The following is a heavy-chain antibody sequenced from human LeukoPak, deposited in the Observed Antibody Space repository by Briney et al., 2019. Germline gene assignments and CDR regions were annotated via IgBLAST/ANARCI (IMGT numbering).Heavy chain of an antibody. V-gene: IGHV4-59*08. CDR1: GGSISSYY. J-gene: IGHJ4*02. D-gene: IGHD3-10*01. CDR2: IYYSGST. Sequence: SETLSLTCTVSGGSISSYYWSWIRQPPGKGLEWIGYIYYSGSTNYNPSLKSRVTISVDTSKNQFSLKLSSVTAADTAVYYCARHRGAADYFDYWGQGTLVTVSS. CDR3: ARHRGAADYFDY.